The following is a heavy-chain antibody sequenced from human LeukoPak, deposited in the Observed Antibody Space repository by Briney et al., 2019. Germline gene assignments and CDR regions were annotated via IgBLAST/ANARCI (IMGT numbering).Heavy chain of an antibody. J-gene: IGHJ4*02. Sequence: GESLKISCKGSGYSFTTYWLGWVRQMPGKGLEWMGIIYPGDSDTRYSPSFEGQVTISADKSISTAYLQWDNLEASDTAMFYCARQYSSNSCSDYWGQGTLVTVSS. CDR3: ARQYSSNSCSDY. V-gene: IGHV5-51*01. CDR1: GYSFTTYW. CDR2: IYPGDSDT. D-gene: IGHD2-2*01.